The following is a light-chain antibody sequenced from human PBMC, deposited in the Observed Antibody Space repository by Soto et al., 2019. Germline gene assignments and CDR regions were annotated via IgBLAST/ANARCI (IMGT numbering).Light chain of an antibody. CDR3: MQALQTPIT. CDR1: QSLLHSNGYNY. Sequence: DIVMAQSPLSLPVTPGEPASISCRSSQSLLHSNGYNYLDWYLQKPGQSPQLLIFLGSNRASGVPDRFSGSGSGTGFTLKISIVEAEDVGVYYCMQALQTPITFGQGTRLEIK. CDR2: LGS. V-gene: IGKV2-28*01. J-gene: IGKJ5*01.